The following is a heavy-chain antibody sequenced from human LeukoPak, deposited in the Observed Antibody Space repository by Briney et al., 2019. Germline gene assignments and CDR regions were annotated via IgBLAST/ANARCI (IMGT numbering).Heavy chain of an antibody. V-gene: IGHV3-30*02. CDR1: GFTFSSYG. CDR3: AKGIVMVRGVIIVRDGIFDN. J-gene: IGHJ4*02. Sequence: GGSLRLSCAASGFTFSSYGMHWVRQAPGKGLEWVAFIRYDGSNKYYADSVKGRFTISRDNSKNPLYLQITSLRAENTAVYDCAKGIVMVRGVIIVRDGIFDNWGQGTLVTVSS. CDR2: IRYDGSNK. D-gene: IGHD3-10*01.